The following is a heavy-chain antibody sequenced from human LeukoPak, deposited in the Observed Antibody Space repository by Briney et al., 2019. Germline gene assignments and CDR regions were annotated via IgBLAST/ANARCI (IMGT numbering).Heavy chain of an antibody. J-gene: IGHJ4*02. CDR2: ISHSGST. CDR1: GGSFSGYY. Sequence: SETLSLTCAVYGGSFSGYYWSWIRQPPGKGLEWIGEISHSGSTNYNPSLKSRVTISVDTSKNQFSLRLNSVTAADTAVYYCARATPAGGHHCFDYWGQGTLVTVSS. V-gene: IGHV4-34*01. CDR3: ARATPAGGHHCFDY. D-gene: IGHD6-13*01.